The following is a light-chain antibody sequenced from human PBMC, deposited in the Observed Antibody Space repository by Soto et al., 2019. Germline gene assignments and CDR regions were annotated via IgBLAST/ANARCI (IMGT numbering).Light chain of an antibody. J-gene: IGKJ3*01. Sequence: DIQMTQSPSSISASVGDRITLTCRASQDIVTDLAWFQQKPGQAPKPLIYAASTLQSGVPSAFSASGSGTDFSLTISGLQPVDFATYYCQQYYTYPFTFVPGTRV. CDR2: AAS. CDR3: QQYYTYPFT. CDR1: QDIVTD. V-gene: IGKV1-16*01.